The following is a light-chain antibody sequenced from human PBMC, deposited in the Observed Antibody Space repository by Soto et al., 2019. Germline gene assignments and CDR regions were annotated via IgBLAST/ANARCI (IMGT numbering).Light chain of an antibody. CDR2: GVS. V-gene: IGKV3D-20*02. CDR3: QQRSNWPPIT. J-gene: IGKJ5*01. CDR1: QSVTSSY. Sequence: EIVLTQSPGTVSLSPGERATLSCMASQSVTSSYLAWYQQKPGQAPRLLIYGVSSRATGIPARFSGSGSGTDFTLTISSLEPEDFAVYYCQQRSNWPPITFGQGTRLEIK.